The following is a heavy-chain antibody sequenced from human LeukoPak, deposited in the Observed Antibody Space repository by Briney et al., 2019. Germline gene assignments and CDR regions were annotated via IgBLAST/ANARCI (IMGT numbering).Heavy chain of an antibody. CDR2: IGGSGGST. J-gene: IGHJ5*02. D-gene: IGHD1-1*01. Sequence: TGGSLRLSCAASGLTFSSYAMSWVRQAPGKGLEWVSGIGGSGGSTYCADSVKGRFTISRDNSKNTVYVQMNSLRAEDTAVYYCANWRRQEWFDPWGQGTLVAVSS. CDR1: GLTFSSYA. CDR3: ANWRRQEWFDP. V-gene: IGHV3-23*01.